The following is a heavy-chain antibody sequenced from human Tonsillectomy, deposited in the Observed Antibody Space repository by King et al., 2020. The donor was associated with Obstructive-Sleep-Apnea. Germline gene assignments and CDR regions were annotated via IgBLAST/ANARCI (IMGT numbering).Heavy chain of an antibody. CDR1: GFTFSSYG. D-gene: IGHD3-22*01. Sequence: VQLVESGGDVVQPGRYLRLSCVASGFTFSSYGMHWVRQPPGKGLEWVAVISFEGSNKYYADSVKGRFTISRDTSKNTLYLEMNRHRDEDTAVYYCARTYYDRSVYQTFDSWGQGTLVTVSS. CDR2: ISFEGSNK. J-gene: IGHJ4*02. V-gene: IGHV3-30*03. CDR3: ARTYYDRSVYQTFDS.